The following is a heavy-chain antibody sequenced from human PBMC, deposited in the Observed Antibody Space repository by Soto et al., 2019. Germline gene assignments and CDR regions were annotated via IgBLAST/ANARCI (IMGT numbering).Heavy chain of an antibody. CDR3: ARGGIPRGNWFDA. V-gene: IGHV4-34*01. CDR1: GGSFSGYY. J-gene: IGHJ5*02. CDR2: INHSGST. D-gene: IGHD2-2*01. Sequence: QVQLQQWGAGLLKPSETLSLTCAVYGGSFSGYYWSWIRQPPGKGLEWIGEINHSGSTNYNPSLKTRVTISVDTSRIQFAPKAGSVTAAGAAVYYGARGGIPRGNWFDAWGQGTLVTVSS.